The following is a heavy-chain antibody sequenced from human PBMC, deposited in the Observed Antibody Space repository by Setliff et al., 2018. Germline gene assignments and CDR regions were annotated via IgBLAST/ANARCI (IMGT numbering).Heavy chain of an antibody. D-gene: IGHD4-17*01. CDR2: IIPIFGTA. CDR1: GGTFSSYA. V-gene: IGHV1-69*06. CDR3: ARDLIDPDYGDYLSLYYYGMDV. J-gene: IGHJ6*02. Sequence: SVKVSCKASGGTFSSYAISWVRQAPGQGLEWMGRIIPIFGTANYAQKFQGRVTITADKSTSTAYMELSSLRSDDTAVYYCARDLIDPDYGDYLSLYYYGMDVWGQGTTVTVSS.